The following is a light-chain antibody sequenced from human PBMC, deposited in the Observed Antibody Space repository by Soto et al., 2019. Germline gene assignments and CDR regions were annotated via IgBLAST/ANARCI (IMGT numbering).Light chain of an antibody. Sequence: IVMTQSPDSLSVSPGERVTLSCRASQSVYSNLAWYRHKPGQAPRLLISGASTGATGVPVRFRGSGSGTEFTLTIHPLQSEDSAVYYCQQYHTWPVTFGGGTKVEI. V-gene: IGKV3-15*01. CDR1: QSVYSN. CDR3: QQYHTWPVT. CDR2: GAS. J-gene: IGKJ4*01.